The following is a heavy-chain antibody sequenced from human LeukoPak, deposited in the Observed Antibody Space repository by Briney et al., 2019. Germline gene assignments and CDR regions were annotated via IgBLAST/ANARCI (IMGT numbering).Heavy chain of an antibody. CDR2: IIPICGTA. D-gene: IGHD4-17*01. V-gene: IGHV1-69*13. CDR3: ARDSYGSQNYFDY. J-gene: IGHJ4*02. Sequence: GASVKGSCKASGYTFTSYGIRWVRQAPGQGLEWMGGIIPICGTANYTQKFQGRVTITADESTSTAYMELSSLRSEDTAVYYCARDSYGSQNYFDYWGQGTLVTVSS. CDR1: GYTFTSYG.